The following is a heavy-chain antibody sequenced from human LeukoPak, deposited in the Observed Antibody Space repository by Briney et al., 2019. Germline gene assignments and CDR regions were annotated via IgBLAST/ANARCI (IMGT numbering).Heavy chain of an antibody. D-gene: IGHD3-10*01. CDR1: GGSVSYYY. CDR3: ARVGERVY. V-gene: IGHV4-59*02. CDR2: IYNSGGT. J-gene: IGHJ4*02. Sequence: SETLSLTCTVSGGSVSYYYWSWIRQPPGKGLEWIGYIYNSGGTNYNPSHKSRVTISVDTSKNQFSLKLSSVTAADTAVYYCARVGERVYWGQGTLVTVSS.